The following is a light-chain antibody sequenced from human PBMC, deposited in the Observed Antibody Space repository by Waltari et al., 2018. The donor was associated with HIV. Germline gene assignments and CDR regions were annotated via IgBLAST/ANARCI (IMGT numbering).Light chain of an antibody. CDR3: TSYAGINPVA. CDR1: SSDVGRYDY. J-gene: IGLJ2*01. Sequence: QSALTQPPSASGSPGQSVTISCTGTSSDVGRYDYVSWYQQHPGKAPKLLIYEVNKRPSGVPDRFSVSKSGTTASLTVSGLQAEDEAEYSCTSYAGINPVAFGGGTKLTVL. V-gene: IGLV2-8*01. CDR2: EVN.